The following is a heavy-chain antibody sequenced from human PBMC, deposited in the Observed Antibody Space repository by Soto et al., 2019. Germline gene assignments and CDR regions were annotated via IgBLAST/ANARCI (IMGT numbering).Heavy chain of an antibody. D-gene: IGHD4-17*01. J-gene: IGHJ5*02. CDR2: IKQDGSEK. Sequence: GGSLRLSCAASGITFSSYWMSWVRQAPGKGLEWVANIKQDGSEKYYEDSVKGRFTISRDNAKNSLYLQMNSLRAEDTAVYYCARGGLRRLDPWGQGTLVTVSS. CDR3: ARGGLRRLDP. V-gene: IGHV3-7*01. CDR1: GITFSSYW.